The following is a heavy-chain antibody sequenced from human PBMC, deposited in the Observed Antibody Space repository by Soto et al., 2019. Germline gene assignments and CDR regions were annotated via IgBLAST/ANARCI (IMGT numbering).Heavy chain of an antibody. V-gene: IGHV2-5*02. CDR1: GFSLSTSGVG. J-gene: IGHJ4*02. CDR3: AHILDTYGAFDY. Sequence: QITLKESGPTLVKPTQTLTLTCTFSGFSLSTSGVGVVWIRQPPGKALEWLALIYWDDDKRYSPSLKSRLAITKDTSIHHVVLTVTNMVPVDTATYYCAHILDTYGAFDYGGQGTLVTVSS. D-gene: IGHD5-18*01. CDR2: IYWDDDK.